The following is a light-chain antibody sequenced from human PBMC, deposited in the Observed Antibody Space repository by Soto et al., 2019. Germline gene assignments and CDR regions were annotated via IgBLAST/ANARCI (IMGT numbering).Light chain of an antibody. V-gene: IGKV1-9*01. J-gene: IGKJ3*01. CDR2: SAS. CDR3: QQLHTYPRT. Sequence: IQLTQSPSSLSASAGDRVSITCRASQGIGSYLAWYQQKPGKAPKLLIHSASTLQGGVPSRFSGSGSGTEFTLTISSLQPEDFATYYCQQLHTYPRTFGPGTKVDIK. CDR1: QGIGSY.